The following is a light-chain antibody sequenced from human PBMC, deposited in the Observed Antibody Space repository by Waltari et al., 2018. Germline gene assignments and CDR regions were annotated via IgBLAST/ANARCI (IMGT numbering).Light chain of an antibody. CDR3: QQSYSSPHT. CDR2: TAS. V-gene: IGKV1-39*01. Sequence: DIQMTQSPSSLSASVGDRVIPTCRASQSIGRYLNWYQQKPGKAPKLLIYTASHLQSGVPLRFSGSGSGTDFTLNISSLQPEDFATYYCQQSYSSPHTFGQGTKVEIK. J-gene: IGKJ1*01. CDR1: QSIGRY.